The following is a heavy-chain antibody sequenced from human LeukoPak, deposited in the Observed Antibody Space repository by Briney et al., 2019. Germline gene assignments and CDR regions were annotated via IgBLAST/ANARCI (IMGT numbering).Heavy chain of an antibody. CDR2: INPNSGGT. Sequence: KPGSVKVSCKASGYTFTGYYMHWVRQAPGQGLEWMGWINPNSGGTNYAQKFQGRVTMTRDTSISTAYMELSSLRSEDTAVYYCAKHLWFGEHYYYYGMDVWGQGTTVTVSS. CDR1: GYTFTGYY. J-gene: IGHJ6*02. CDR3: AKHLWFGEHYYYYGMDV. V-gene: IGHV1-2*02. D-gene: IGHD3-10*01.